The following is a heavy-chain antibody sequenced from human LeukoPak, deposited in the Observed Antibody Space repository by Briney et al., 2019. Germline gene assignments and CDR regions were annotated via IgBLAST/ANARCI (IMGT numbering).Heavy chain of an antibody. D-gene: IGHD2-15*01. Sequence: ASVKVSFKASGYTFTIYGISWVRQAPGQGLEWMGWISAYNGNTNYAQKLQGRVTMTTDTSTSTAYMELRSLRSDDTAVYYCARELGYCSGGSCGWFDPWGQGTLVTVSS. CDR2: ISAYNGNT. CDR1: GYTFTIYG. V-gene: IGHV1-18*04. J-gene: IGHJ5*02. CDR3: ARELGYCSGGSCGWFDP.